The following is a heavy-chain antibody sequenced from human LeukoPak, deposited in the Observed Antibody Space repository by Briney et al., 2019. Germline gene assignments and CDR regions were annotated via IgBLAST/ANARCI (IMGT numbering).Heavy chain of an antibody. V-gene: IGHV1-69*04. CDR3: AAGVGYTYGLSLGATALISDI. Sequence: SVKVSCKASGGTFSSYAISWVRQAPGQGLEWMGRIIPILGIANYAQKFQGRVTITTDMTTSTAYMELSSLRSEDTAVYYCAAGVGYTYGLSLGATALISDIWGQGTMVTVSS. J-gene: IGHJ3*02. CDR2: IIPILGIA. CDR1: GGTFSSYA. D-gene: IGHD5-18*01.